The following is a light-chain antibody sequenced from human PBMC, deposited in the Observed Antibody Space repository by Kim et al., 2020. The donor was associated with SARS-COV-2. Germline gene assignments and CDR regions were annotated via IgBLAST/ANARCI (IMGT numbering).Light chain of an antibody. Sequence: QSALTQPPSASGSPGQSVTISCTGTSSDVGGYNYVSWYQQHPGKAPKLMIYEVSKRPSGVPDRFSGSKSGNTASLTVSGLQAEDEADYYCSSYADSNPNWVFGGGTQLTVL. V-gene: IGLV2-8*01. J-gene: IGLJ3*02. CDR1: SSDVGGYNY. CDR3: SSYADSNPNWV. CDR2: EVS.